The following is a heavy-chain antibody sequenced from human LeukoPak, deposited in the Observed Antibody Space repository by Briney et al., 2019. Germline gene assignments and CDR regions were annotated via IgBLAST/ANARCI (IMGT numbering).Heavy chain of an antibody. CDR3: AKDHYDSSGYLTPHNWFDP. CDR2: MSGSGGST. V-gene: IGHV3-23*01. CDR1: GFTFSIYG. J-gene: IGHJ5*02. D-gene: IGHD3-22*01. Sequence: GGSLRLSCAASGFTFSIYGMSWVRQAPGRGLEWVSAMSGSGGSTYYADSVKGRFTISRDNSKNTLYLQMNSLRAEDTAVYYCAKDHYDSSGYLTPHNWFDPWGQGTLVTVSS.